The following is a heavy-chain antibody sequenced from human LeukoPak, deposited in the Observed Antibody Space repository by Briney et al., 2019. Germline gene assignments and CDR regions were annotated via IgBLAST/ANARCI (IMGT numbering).Heavy chain of an antibody. D-gene: IGHD3-3*01. CDR1: GASISSYY. J-gene: IGHJ5*02. V-gene: IGHV4-59*01. Sequence: SETLSLTCTVSGASISSYYWSWIRQPPGKGLEWIGYIYYSGTTNYSPSLKSRVTISVDTSKNQFSLKLNSVTAADTAVYYCARGVGVVSQYNWFDPWGQGTLVTVSS. CDR2: IYYSGTT. CDR3: ARGVGVVSQYNWFDP.